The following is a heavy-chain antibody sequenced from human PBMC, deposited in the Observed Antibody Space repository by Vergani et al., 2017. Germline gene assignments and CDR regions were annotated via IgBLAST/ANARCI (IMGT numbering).Heavy chain of an antibody. V-gene: IGHV4-38-2*02. D-gene: IGHD3-9*01. CDR2: FHHTGMP. CDR3: ARTESFILRYFHWAL. CDR1: NYSISRGYF. J-gene: IGHJ4*02. Sequence: QVQLQESGPGLVKPSETLSLTCTVSNYSISRGYFWGWIRRPPGKGLEWIASFHHTGMPYNNPSLKSRVTISVDTSKNQFSLEVTSVTAADTAIYFCARTESFILRYFHWALWGQGTLVTVSS.